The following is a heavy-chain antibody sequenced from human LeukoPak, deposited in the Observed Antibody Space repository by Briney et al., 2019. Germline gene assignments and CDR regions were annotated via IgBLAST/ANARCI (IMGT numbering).Heavy chain of an antibody. Sequence: GGSLRLSCAASRFNVSTNYMSWVRRAPGKGLEWFSAISGSGGSTYYADSVKGRFTISRDNSKNTLYLQMNSLRAEDTAVYYCAKMPEDSSGWYGIEIAFDYWGQGTLATVSS. V-gene: IGHV3-23*01. J-gene: IGHJ4*02. D-gene: IGHD6-19*01. CDR1: RFNVSTNY. CDR3: AKMPEDSSGWYGIEIAFDY. CDR2: ISGSGGST.